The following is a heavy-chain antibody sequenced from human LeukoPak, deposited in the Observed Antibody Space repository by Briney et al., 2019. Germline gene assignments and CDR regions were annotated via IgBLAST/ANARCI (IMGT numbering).Heavy chain of an antibody. J-gene: IGHJ4*02. D-gene: IGHD2-15*01. CDR3: ARDGGVVAAFDY. V-gene: IGHV3-21*06. CDR1: GFTFSSYS. CDR2: ISSSSSYI. Sequence: GGSLRLSCEASGFTFSSYSMNWVRQAPGKGPEWVSSISSSSSYIYYADSVKGRFTISRDNAKNSLYLQMNSLRAEDTAVYYCARDGGVVAAFDYWGQGTLVTVSS.